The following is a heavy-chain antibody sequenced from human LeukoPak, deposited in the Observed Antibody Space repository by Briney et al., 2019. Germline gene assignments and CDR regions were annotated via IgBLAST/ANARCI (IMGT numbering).Heavy chain of an antibody. Sequence: ASETLSLTRTVSGGSISSYYWSWIRQPPGKGLEWIGYIYYSGSTNYNPSLKSRVTISVDTSKNQFSLKLSSVTAADTAVYYCARHLSSIVGDTLSSGFDPWGQGTLVTVSS. CDR1: GGSISSYY. J-gene: IGHJ5*02. CDR3: ARHLSSIVGDTLSSGFDP. D-gene: IGHD1-26*01. V-gene: IGHV4-59*08. CDR2: IYYSGST.